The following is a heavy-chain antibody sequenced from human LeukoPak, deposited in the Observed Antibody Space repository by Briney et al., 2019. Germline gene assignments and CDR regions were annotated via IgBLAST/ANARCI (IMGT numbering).Heavy chain of an antibody. D-gene: IGHD5-18*01. Sequence: SETLSLTCTVSGGSISSSSYYWGWIRQPPGKGLKWIGSIYYSGSTYYNPSLKSRVTISVDTSKNQFSLKLSSVTAADTAVYYCSVDTAMVTVIYWGQGTLVTVSS. CDR1: GGSISSSSYY. CDR2: IYYSGST. J-gene: IGHJ4*02. CDR3: SVDTAMVTVIY. V-gene: IGHV4-39*01.